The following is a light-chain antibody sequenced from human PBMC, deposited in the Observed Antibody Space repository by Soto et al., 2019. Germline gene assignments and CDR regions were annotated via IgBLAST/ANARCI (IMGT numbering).Light chain of an antibody. CDR2: EGN. J-gene: IGLJ2*01. V-gene: IGLV2-23*01. Sequence: QSVLTQPASLSGAPGESITISCTGTSSDVGTYNLVTWYQQHPGRVPKLILYEGNKRPSGVSSRFSASKSGNTASLTISGLQAEDEADYFCCSYAASRTLLFGGGTK. CDR1: SSDVGTYNL. CDR3: CSYAASRTLL.